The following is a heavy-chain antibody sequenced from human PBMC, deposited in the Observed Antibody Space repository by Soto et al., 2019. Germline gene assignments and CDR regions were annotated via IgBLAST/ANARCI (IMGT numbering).Heavy chain of an antibody. CDR2: ISAYNGNT. J-gene: IGHJ6*03. V-gene: IGHV1-18*01. CDR3: ARDLWAASNYYYYMDV. CDR1: GYTFTSYG. Sequence: ASVKVSCKASGYTFTSYGISWVRQAPGQGLEWMGWISAYNGNTNYAQKLQGRVTMTTDTSTSTAYMEPRSLRSDDTAVYYCARDLWAASNYYYYMDVWGKGTTVTVSS. D-gene: IGHD3-10*01.